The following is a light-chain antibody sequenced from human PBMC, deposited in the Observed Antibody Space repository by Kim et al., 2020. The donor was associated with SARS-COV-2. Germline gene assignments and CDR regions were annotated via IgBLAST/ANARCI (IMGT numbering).Light chain of an antibody. CDR2: QDT. CDR3: QAWDSTFYV. CDR1: KLGDRF. J-gene: IGLJ1*01. Sequence: SVSPGQTASITCSGDKLGDRFVCWYQQKPGQSPVLVIYQDTKRPSGIPERFSGSNSGNTATLTISGTQAMDEADYYCQAWDSTFYVFGTGTKVTVL. V-gene: IGLV3-1*01.